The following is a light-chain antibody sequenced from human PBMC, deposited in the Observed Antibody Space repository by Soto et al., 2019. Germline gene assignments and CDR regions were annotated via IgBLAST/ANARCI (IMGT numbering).Light chain of an antibody. J-gene: IGKJ1*01. Sequence: EIVLTQSPATLSLSPGERATLSCRASQSVYTYLAWYQQKPGQAPRLLIYDASKRATGIPARFSGSGSGTDFTHTISSLEPVDFAVYYCQPRTNWPPTWTFGQGTKVEIK. V-gene: IGKV3-11*01. CDR3: QPRTNWPPTWT. CDR2: DAS. CDR1: QSVYTY.